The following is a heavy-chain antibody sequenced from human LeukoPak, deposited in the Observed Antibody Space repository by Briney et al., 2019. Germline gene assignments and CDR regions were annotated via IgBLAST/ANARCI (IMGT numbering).Heavy chain of an antibody. CDR2: IYPGDSDT. V-gene: IGHV5-51*01. CDR1: GGSISSYY. J-gene: IGHJ4*02. Sequence: ETLSLTCTVSGGSISSYYWSWIRQPPGKGLEWMGIIYPGDSDTRYSPSFQGQVTISADKSISTAYLQWSSLKASDTAMYYCAIPWYWGQGTLVTVSS. CDR3: AIPWY.